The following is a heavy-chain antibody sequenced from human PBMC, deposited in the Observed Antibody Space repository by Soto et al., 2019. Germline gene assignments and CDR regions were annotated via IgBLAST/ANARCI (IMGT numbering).Heavy chain of an antibody. CDR1: GFSLSTSGVG. D-gene: IGHD3-22*01. J-gene: IGHJ3*02. CDR3: AHRLGTSSGYYWDAFDI. CDR2: IYWDDDK. Sequence: SGPTLVKPTQTLTLTCTFSGFSLSTSGVGVGWIRQPPGKALEWLALIYWDDDKRYSPSLKSRLTITKDTSKNQVVLTMTNMDPVDTATYYCAHRLGTSSGYYWDAFDIWGQGTMVTVSS. V-gene: IGHV2-5*02.